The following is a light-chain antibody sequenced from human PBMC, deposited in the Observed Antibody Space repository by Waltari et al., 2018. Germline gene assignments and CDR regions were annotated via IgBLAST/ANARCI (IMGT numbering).Light chain of an antibody. CDR2: DAS. V-gene: IGKV3-20*01. CDR3: QKYGTRPAT. J-gene: IGKJ1*01. CDR1: ESIGRT. Sequence: EIVLTQSPGTLSLSPGERATLSCRASESIGRTLAWYQQKPGQPPRLLVYDASSRATGIPGRVSGSGSGTDFSLTISRLEPEDFAVYYCQKYGTRPATFGQGTKVEIK.